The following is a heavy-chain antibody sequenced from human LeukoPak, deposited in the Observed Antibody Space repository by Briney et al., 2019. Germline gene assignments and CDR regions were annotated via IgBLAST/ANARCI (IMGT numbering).Heavy chain of an antibody. CDR3: ASCGNSGSYAGDAFDI. Sequence: GTSVKVSCKASGFTFTSSAMQWVRQARGQRLEWIGWIVVGSGNTNYAQKFQERVTITRDMSTSTAYMELSSLRSEDTAVYYCASCGNSGSYAGDAFDIWGQGTMVTVSS. J-gene: IGHJ3*02. CDR1: GFTFTSSA. CDR2: IVVGSGNT. V-gene: IGHV1-58*02. D-gene: IGHD1-26*01.